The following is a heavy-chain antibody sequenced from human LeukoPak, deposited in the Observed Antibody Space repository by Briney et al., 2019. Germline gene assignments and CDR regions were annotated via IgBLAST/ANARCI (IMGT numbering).Heavy chain of an antibody. CDR3: ARVSEMATILDY. Sequence: GASVTVSCKASGYTFTSYGISWVRQAPGQGLEGMGWISAYNGNTNYAQKLQARVTMTTDTSTSTAYMELRSLRSDDTAVYYCARVSEMATILDYWGQGTLDTVSS. V-gene: IGHV1-18*01. J-gene: IGHJ4*02. CDR2: ISAYNGNT. D-gene: IGHD5-24*01. CDR1: GYTFTSYG.